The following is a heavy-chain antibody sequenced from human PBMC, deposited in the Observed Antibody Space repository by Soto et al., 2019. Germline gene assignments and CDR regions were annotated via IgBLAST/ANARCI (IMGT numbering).Heavy chain of an antibody. Sequence: EVQLVESGGGLVKPGGSLRLSCAASGFTFTSYSLNWVRQAPGKGLEWVSSISSTTNYTYYADSMKGRFTISRDNAKKSLCLKVNSLAAEDSATYYSARESEYIITSFDYWGQGTLVTVSS. V-gene: IGHV3-21*01. CDR2: ISSTTNYT. CDR3: ARESEYIITSFDY. CDR1: GFTFTSYS. D-gene: IGHD1-1*01. J-gene: IGHJ4*02.